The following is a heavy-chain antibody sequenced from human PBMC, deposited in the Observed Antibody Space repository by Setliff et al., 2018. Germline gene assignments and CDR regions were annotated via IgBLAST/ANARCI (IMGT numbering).Heavy chain of an antibody. D-gene: IGHD2-21*01. V-gene: IGHV1-2*02. CDR2: INPKTGDT. CDR3: ARGGGSYRAGNSRPTYWFDP. Sequence: ASVKVSCKASGYPFIGYFMHWVRQAPGQGLEWMGWINPKTGDTLYAPKFQGRVTMTRDRSSNTAYMDLSRLTSDDTAVYYCARGGGSYRAGNSRPTYWFDPWGQGTLVTVSS. CDR1: GYPFIGYF. J-gene: IGHJ5*02.